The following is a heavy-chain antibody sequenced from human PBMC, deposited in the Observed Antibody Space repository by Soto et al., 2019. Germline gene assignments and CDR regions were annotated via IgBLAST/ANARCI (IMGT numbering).Heavy chain of an antibody. CDR1: GYSLTSYW. V-gene: IGHV5-10-1*01. J-gene: IGHJ5*02. Sequence: PGESLKISCKGSGYSLTSYWISWVRQMPGKGLEWMGRIDPSDSYTNYSPSFQGHVTISADKSISTAYLQWSSLKASDTAMYYCARLDCSSTSCYELDWFDPWGQGTLVTVSS. CDR3: ARLDCSSTSCYELDWFDP. CDR2: IDPSDSYT. D-gene: IGHD2-2*01.